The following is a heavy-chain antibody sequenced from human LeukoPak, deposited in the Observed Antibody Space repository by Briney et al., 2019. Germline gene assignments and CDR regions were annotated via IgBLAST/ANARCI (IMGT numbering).Heavy chain of an antibody. CDR2: LYGAGST. J-gene: IGHJ4*02. CDR3: ARGGTPGFSTGRIDY. V-gene: IGHV3-53*04. D-gene: IGHD6-19*01. CDR1: GFNVSSNY. Sequence: GGSLRLSCAASGFNVSSNYMSWVRQAPGKGLEWVSVLYGAGSTYYADSVKGRFTISRHDSQNTLFLQMNCLRAEDTAVYYCARGGTPGFSTGRIDYWGQGTLVTVSS.